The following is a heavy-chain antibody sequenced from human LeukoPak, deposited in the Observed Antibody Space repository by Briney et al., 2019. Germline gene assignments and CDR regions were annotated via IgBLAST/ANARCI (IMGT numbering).Heavy chain of an antibody. Sequence: GGSLRLSCAASGYTFSISWMHGVRDARGRGLVWVSHINSDGSTTTYADSVKGRFTISRDNAKNTVYLQMNSLRAEDTAVYYCARAGGYAMDVWGQGTTVTVSS. V-gene: IGHV3-74*01. J-gene: IGHJ6*02. CDR1: GYTFSISW. D-gene: IGHD3-16*01. CDR2: INSDGSTT. CDR3: ARAGGYAMDV.